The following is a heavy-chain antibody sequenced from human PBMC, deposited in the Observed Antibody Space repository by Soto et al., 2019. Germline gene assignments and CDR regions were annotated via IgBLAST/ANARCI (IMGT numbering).Heavy chain of an antibody. J-gene: IGHJ4*02. CDR1: GYIFISYG. CDR2: ISPYNGNT. V-gene: IGHV1-18*01. Sequence: ASEKVSCKASGYIFISYGISWVRQAPGQGLEWMGRISPYNGNTNYAQNLQGRVTMTTDTSTSTAYMELRSLRSDDTAVYYCARDLDGSGSYYTDHWYPGTQVTVFS. D-gene: IGHD3-10*01. CDR3: ARDLDGSGSYYTDH.